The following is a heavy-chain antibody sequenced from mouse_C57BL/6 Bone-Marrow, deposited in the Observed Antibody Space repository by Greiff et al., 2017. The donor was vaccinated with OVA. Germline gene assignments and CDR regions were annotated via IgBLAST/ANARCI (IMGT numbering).Heavy chain of an antibody. CDR3: AKNLRVDY. CDR2: IYPGDGDT. J-gene: IGHJ2*01. V-gene: IGHV1-82*01. Sequence: QVQLKESGPELVKPGASVKISCKASGYAFSSSWMHWVKQRPGKGLEWIGRIYPGDGDTNYNGKFKGKATLTADKSSSTAYMQLSSLTSGDSAVYFCAKNLRVDYWGQGTTLTVSS. CDR1: GYAFSSSW.